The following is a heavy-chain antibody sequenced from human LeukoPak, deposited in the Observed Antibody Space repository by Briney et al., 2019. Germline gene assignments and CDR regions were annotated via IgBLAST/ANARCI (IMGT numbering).Heavy chain of an antibody. V-gene: IGHV3-43D*03. CDR2: ISWDGGNT. Sequence: GGSLRLSCAASGFTFDDYAMHWVRQAPGKGLEWVSLISWDGGNTYYADSVKGRFTISRDNSKNSLYLQMTSLRADDTALYYCAKLPAYWGQGTLVTVSS. CDR3: AKLPAY. CDR1: GFTFDDYA. J-gene: IGHJ4*02.